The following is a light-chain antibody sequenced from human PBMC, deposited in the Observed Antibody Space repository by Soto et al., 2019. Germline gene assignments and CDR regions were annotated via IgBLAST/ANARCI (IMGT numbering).Light chain of an antibody. Sequence: IVLTQSPGTLSLSPGERATLSCRASQSFPRSYFAWYQQKPGQAPRLLISGASSRAPGIPDRFSGSGSGTDITLTISRLEPEDFAMYFCRQYGGSPITFGQGTRLEIK. CDR1: QSFPRSY. CDR2: GAS. V-gene: IGKV3-20*01. CDR3: RQYGGSPIT. J-gene: IGKJ5*01.